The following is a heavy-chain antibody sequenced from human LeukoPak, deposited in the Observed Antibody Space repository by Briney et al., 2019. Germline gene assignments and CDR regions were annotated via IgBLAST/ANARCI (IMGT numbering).Heavy chain of an antibody. J-gene: IGHJ4*02. CDR1: GYNFTPYW. D-gene: IGHD1-26*01. CDR3: ARPGAVG. Sequence: GESLKISCQSSGYNFTPYWIVWVRQMPRKGLEWMGITFAGYSYTIYSPSFQGQVTISADKSISTAYLQWSSLKASDTAIYYCARPGAVGWGQGTLVTVSS. CDR2: TFAGYSYT. V-gene: IGHV5-51*01.